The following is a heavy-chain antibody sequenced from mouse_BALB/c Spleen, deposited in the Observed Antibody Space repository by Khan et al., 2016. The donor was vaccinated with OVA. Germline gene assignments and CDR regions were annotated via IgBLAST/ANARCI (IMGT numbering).Heavy chain of an antibody. Sequence: EVKLQESGPELVKPGASVKISCKTSGYTFTEYTLHWVKQSHGKSLEWIGVINPKNGVTSYNQKFKGKATLTVDKSSRTAYMEFRSLTSEDSAVYYCARDAGRYWGQGTSVTVSS. J-gene: IGHJ4*01. D-gene: IGHD3-3*01. CDR1: GYTFTEYT. CDR3: ARDAGRY. CDR2: INPKNGVT. V-gene: IGHV1-18*01.